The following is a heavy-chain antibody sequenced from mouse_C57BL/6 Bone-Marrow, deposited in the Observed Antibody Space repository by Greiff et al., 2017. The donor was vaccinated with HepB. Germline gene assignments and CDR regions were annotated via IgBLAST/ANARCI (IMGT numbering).Heavy chain of an antibody. D-gene: IGHD2-3*01. CDR2: IWTGGGT. CDR3: ARNRDGYRGTWFAY. CDR1: GFSLTSYA. J-gene: IGHJ3*01. V-gene: IGHV2-9-1*01. Sequence: VKLMESGPGLVAPSQSLSITCTVSGFSLTSYAISWVRQPPGKGLEWLGVIWTGGGTNYNSALKSRLSISKDNSKSQVFLKMNSLQTDDTARYYCARNRDGYRGTWFAYWGQGTLVTVSA.